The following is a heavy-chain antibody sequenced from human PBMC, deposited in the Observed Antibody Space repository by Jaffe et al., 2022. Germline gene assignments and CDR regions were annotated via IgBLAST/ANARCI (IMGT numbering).Heavy chain of an antibody. J-gene: IGHJ4*02. CDR2: ISWNSGSI. Sequence: EVQLVESGGGLVQPGRSLRLSCAASGFTFDDYAMHWVRQAPGKGLEWVSGISWNSGSIGYADSVKGRFTISRDNAKNSLYLQMNSLRAEDTALYYCAKEQYSSSSSGFDYWGQGTLVTVSS. CDR1: GFTFDDYA. D-gene: IGHD6-6*01. V-gene: IGHV3-9*01. CDR3: AKEQYSSSSSGFDY.